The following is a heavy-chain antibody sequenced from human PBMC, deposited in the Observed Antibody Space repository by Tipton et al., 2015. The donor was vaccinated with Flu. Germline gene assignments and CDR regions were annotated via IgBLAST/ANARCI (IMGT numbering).Heavy chain of an antibody. J-gene: IGHJ4*02. CDR3: ARHRDGYTRDYFDY. Sequence: TLSLTCSVSGDSIGSDYYWDWIRQPPGKGLQWLGNIHRSGNTYYNSSLKSRVTISLDKSKNQFSLRLVSMTATDTAVYFCARHRDGYTRDYFDYWGQGTLVTVSS. CDR1: GDSIGSDYY. V-gene: IGHV4-38-2*01. D-gene: IGHD5-24*01. CDR2: IHRSGNT.